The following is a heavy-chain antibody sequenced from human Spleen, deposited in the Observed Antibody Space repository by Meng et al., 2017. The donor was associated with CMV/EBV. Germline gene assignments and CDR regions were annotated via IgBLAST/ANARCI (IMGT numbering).Heavy chain of an antibody. Sequence: GESLKISCAASGFTVSSNYMSWVRQAPGKGLEWVSVIYPGSTTYYADSVKGRFTISRDNSKNTLYLQMNSLRGEDPAVYYCARDVKAPGLYGMDVWGQGTTVTVSS. V-gene: IGHV3-53*01. CDR1: GFTVSSNY. CDR2: IYPGSTT. D-gene: IGHD5-12*01. CDR3: ARDVKAPGLYGMDV. J-gene: IGHJ6*02.